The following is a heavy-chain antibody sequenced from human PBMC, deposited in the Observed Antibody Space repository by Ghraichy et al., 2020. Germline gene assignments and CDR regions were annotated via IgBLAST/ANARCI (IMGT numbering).Heavy chain of an antibody. D-gene: IGHD2-15*01. CDR1: GGSISSSSYY. J-gene: IGHJ4*02. Sequence: SQTLSLTCTVSGGSISSSSYYWGWIRQPPGKGLEWIGSIYYSVSTYYNPSLKSRVTISVDTSKNQFSLKLSSVTAADTAVYYCARQYCSGGSCYFDYWGQGTLVTVSS. CDR3: ARQYCSGGSCYFDY. V-gene: IGHV4-39*01. CDR2: IYYSVST.